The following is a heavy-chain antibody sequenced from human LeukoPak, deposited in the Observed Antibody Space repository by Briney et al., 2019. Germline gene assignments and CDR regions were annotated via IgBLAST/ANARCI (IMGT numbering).Heavy chain of an antibody. J-gene: IGHJ4*02. CDR2: INSDGSST. V-gene: IGHV3-74*01. CDR1: GFTLSSYW. Sequence: PGGSLRLSCAASGFTLSSYWMHWVRQAPGKGLVWVSRINSDGSSTSYADSVKGRFTISRDNAKNTLYLQMNSLRAEDTAVYYCARGGPRGYSYGAIDYWGQGNLVTVSS. D-gene: IGHD5-18*01. CDR3: ARGGPRGYSYGAIDY.